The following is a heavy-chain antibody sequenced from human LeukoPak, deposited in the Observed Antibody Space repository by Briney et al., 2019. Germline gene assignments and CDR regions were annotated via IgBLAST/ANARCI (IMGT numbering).Heavy chain of an antibody. Sequence: QPGGSLRLSCAASGFTFSSYAMSWVRQAPGKGLEWVSAISGSGGSTYYADSVKGRFTISRDNSKNTLYLQMNSLRAEDTAVYYCAEAMTTVVTSPYYFDYWGQGTLVTVSS. CDR2: ISGSGGST. V-gene: IGHV3-23*01. D-gene: IGHD4-23*01. CDR1: GFTFSSYA. J-gene: IGHJ4*02. CDR3: AEAMTTVVTSPYYFDY.